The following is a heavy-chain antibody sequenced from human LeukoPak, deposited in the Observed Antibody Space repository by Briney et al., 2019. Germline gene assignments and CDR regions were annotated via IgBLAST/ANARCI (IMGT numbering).Heavy chain of an antibody. CDR3: ARLAGRERPTSSAPYYYYGMDV. D-gene: IGHD1-1*01. V-gene: IGHV4-4*02. CDR2: IYHSGST. J-gene: IGHJ6*02. Sequence: PSGTLSLTCAVSGGSISSSNWWSWVRQPPGKGLEWIGEIYHSGSTNYNPSLKSRVTISVDKSKNQFSLKLSSVTAADTAVYYCARLAGRERPTSSAPYYYYGMDVWGQGTTVTVSS. CDR1: GGSISSSNW.